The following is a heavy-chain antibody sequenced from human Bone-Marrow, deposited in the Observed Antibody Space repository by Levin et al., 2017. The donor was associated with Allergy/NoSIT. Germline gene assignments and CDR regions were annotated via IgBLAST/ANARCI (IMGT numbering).Heavy chain of an antibody. CDR2: INSSSGTI. Sequence: GESLKISCATSGFTFSSYSMNWVRQAPGKGLEWVSYINSSSGTIYYADSVKGRFTISRDNAKKSLYLHMSSLRVEDTAVYYCVRGLPDYWGQGTLVTVSS. J-gene: IGHJ4*02. CDR3: VRGLPDY. CDR1: GFTFSSYS. V-gene: IGHV3-48*01.